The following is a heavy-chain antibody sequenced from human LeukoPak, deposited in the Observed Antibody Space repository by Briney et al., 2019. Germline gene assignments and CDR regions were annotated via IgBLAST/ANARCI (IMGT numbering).Heavy chain of an antibody. CDR1: GYTFTSYG. D-gene: IGHD2-15*01. V-gene: IGHV1-18*04. Sequence: ASVKVSCKAAGYTFTSYGVSWVRQPPGQGLDWLGWISPYTGNTNYAKKCQGRVTMTKDTSTSTGYMELRSLRSDDTAVYFCARQGTRYCSGGSCYCDYWGQGTLVTVSS. CDR2: ISPYTGNT. J-gene: IGHJ4*02. CDR3: ARQGTRYCSGGSCYCDY.